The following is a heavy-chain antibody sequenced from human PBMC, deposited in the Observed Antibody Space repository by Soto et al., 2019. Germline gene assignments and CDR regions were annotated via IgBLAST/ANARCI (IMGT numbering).Heavy chain of an antibody. CDR2: ISADGAGT. J-gene: IGHJ4*02. Sequence: LRLSCAASGFTFNTYAMNWVRQAPGKGLEWVSAISADGAGTYYADSVKGRFTISRDNSKNTLSLQMNSLRAEDTAIFYCARISSSSCTDYWGQG. CDR1: GFTFNTYA. D-gene: IGHD6-13*01. CDR3: ARISSSSCTDY. V-gene: IGHV3-23*01.